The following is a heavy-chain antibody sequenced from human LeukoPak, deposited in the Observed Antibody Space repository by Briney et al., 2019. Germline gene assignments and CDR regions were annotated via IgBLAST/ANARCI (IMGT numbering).Heavy chain of an antibody. D-gene: IGHD5-12*01. J-gene: IGHJ4*02. CDR3: AKAEGGWLRLYYFDY. CDR1: GFTFDDYA. V-gene: IGHV3-9*03. Sequence: GRSLRLSCAASGFTFDDYAMHWVRQAPGKGLEWVSGISWNSGSIGYADSVKGRFTISRDNAKNSLYLQMNSLRAEDIALYYCAKAEGGWLRLYYFDYWGQGTLVTVSS. CDR2: ISWNSGSI.